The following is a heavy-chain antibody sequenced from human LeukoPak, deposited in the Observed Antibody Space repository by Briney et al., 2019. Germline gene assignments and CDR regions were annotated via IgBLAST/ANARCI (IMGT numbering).Heavy chain of an antibody. J-gene: IGHJ6*03. Sequence: SETLSLTCAVYGGSFSGYYWSWIRQPPGKGLEWIGEINHSGSTNYNPSLKSRVTISVDTSKNQFSLKLSSVTAVDTAVYYCARCGIAAAGTSYYYYYMDVWGKGTTVTVSS. V-gene: IGHV4-34*01. CDR1: GGSFSGYY. D-gene: IGHD6-13*01. CDR2: INHSGST. CDR3: ARCGIAAAGTSYYYYYMDV.